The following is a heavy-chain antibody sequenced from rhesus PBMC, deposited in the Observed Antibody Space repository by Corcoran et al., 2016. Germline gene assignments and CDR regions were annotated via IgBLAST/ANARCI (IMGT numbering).Heavy chain of an antibody. Sequence: QLQLQESGPGLVKPSETLSLTCAVSGGSITNNYWTWIPQPPGKGLEWIGRISGSRGSTDYNPSLKTRVTVSTDTSKNQFSLRLTSVTAADTAVYYCARQGYTDHLGGLDSWGQGVVVTVSS. CDR1: GGSITNNY. CDR2: ISGSRGST. J-gene: IGHJ6*01. V-gene: IGHV4-173*01. D-gene: IGHD2-39*02. CDR3: ARQGYTDHLGGLDS.